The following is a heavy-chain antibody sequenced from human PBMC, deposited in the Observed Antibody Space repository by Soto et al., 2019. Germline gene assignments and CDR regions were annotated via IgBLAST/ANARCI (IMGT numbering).Heavy chain of an antibody. CDR2: ISGSGGST. CDR3: ARDYYDSSGYYRPPQYFQH. Sequence: GGSLRLSCAASGFTFSSYAMSWVRQAPGKGLEWVSAISGSGGSTYYADSVKGRFTISRDNSKNTLYLQMNSLRAEDTAVYYCARDYYDSSGYYRPPQYFQHWGQGTLVTVSS. J-gene: IGHJ1*01. V-gene: IGHV3-23*01. CDR1: GFTFSSYA. D-gene: IGHD3-22*01.